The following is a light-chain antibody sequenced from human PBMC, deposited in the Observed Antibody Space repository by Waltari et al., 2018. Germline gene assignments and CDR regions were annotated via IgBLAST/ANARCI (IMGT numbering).Light chain of an antibody. V-gene: IGKV1-5*03. Sequence: DIQMTQSPSTLSASVGDRVTITCRASPSISRWLAWYQQKPGKAPKLLIYRASNLESGVPSRFSGSGSGTEFTLTINSLQPDDFASYYCLQYNSYPDLTYGGGTKVDIK. J-gene: IGKJ4*01. CDR3: LQYNSYPDLT. CDR1: PSISRW. CDR2: RAS.